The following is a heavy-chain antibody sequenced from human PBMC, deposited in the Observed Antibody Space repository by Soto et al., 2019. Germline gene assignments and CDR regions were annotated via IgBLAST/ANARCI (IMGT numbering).Heavy chain of an antibody. CDR1: GFTFGDYA. V-gene: IGHV3-49*03. Sequence: GGSLRLSCTASGFTFGDYAMSWLRQAPGKGLEGVGFIRSKAYGVTTEYAASVKGRFTISRDDSKSIAYLQMNSLKTEDTAVYYCTSSDSSGYYYLNWFDPWGQGTLVTVSS. J-gene: IGHJ5*02. CDR3: TSSDSSGYYYLNWFDP. CDR2: IRSKAYGVTT. D-gene: IGHD3-22*01.